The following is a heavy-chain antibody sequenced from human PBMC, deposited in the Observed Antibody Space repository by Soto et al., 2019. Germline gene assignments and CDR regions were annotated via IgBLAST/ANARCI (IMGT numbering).Heavy chain of an antibody. CDR2: IWYDGSNK. V-gene: IGHV3-33*01. CDR3: ARVVRDGGSYFDY. Sequence: QVQLVESGGGVVQPGRSLRLSCAASGFTFSSYGMHWVRQAPGEGLEWVAVIWYDGSNKYYADSVKGRFTISRDNSKNTLYLQMNSLRAEDTAVYYCARVVRDGGSYFDYWGQGTLVTVSS. D-gene: IGHD1-26*01. CDR1: GFTFSSYG. J-gene: IGHJ4*02.